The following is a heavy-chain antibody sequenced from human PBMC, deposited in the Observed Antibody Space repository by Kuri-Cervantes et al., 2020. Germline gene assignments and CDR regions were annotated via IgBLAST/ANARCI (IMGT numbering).Heavy chain of an antibody. D-gene: IGHD3-10*01. V-gene: IGHV1-46*01. CDR3: ARDGITMVRNNWFDP. CDR1: GGTFSSYA. J-gene: IGHJ5*02. Sequence: ASVKVSCKASGGTFSSYAISWVRQAPGQGLEWMGIINPSGGSTSYAQKFQGRVTMTRDTSTSTVYMELSSLRSEDTAVYYCARDGITMVRNNWFDPWGQGTLVTVSS. CDR2: INPSGGST.